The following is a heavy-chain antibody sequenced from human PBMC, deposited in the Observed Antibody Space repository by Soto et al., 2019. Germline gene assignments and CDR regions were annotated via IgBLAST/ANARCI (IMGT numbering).Heavy chain of an antibody. D-gene: IGHD6-13*01. V-gene: IGHV1-18*01. CDR2: ISAYNGNT. CDR3: ARDLAAAGPFDY. J-gene: IGHJ4*02. CDR1: GYTFTSYG. Sequence: QVQLVQSGAEVKKPGASVKVSCKASGYTFTSYGISWVRQAPGQGLEWMGWISAYNGNTNYAQKLQGRATMTTDTATSTADMELRSLRSDDTAVYYCARDLAAAGPFDYWGQGTLVTVSS.